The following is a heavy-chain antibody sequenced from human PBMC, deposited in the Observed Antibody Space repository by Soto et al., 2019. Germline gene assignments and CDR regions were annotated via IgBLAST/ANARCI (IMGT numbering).Heavy chain of an antibody. Sequence: GASVKVSCKASGYTFTSYDMNWVRQAPGQGLEWMGWMNPNSGGTGYAQKFQGRVTMTMITSINTAYMELSNLKSEDTAVYYCARARTTLSTNDYWGQGTLVTVSS. CDR3: ARARTTLSTNDY. CDR1: GYTFTSYD. D-gene: IGHD2-2*01. CDR2: MNPNSGGT. J-gene: IGHJ4*02. V-gene: IGHV1-8*01.